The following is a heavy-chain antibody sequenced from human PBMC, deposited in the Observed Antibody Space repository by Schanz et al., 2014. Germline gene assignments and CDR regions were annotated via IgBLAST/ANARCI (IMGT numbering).Heavy chain of an antibody. CDR3: ARGRSVATIAPYTWFDP. CDR2: IYSRGSS. V-gene: IGHV4-61*02. D-gene: IGHD5-12*01. CDR1: GGSISSATYY. J-gene: IGHJ5*02. Sequence: QVQLQESGPGLVKPSQTLSLTCTVSGGSISSATYYWSWVRQPAGKGLEWIGRIYSRGSSTYNPSRKRQVTIPSATSNTQSTLKLNPVTAADTAGYYCARGRSVATIAPYTWFDPWGQGTLVTVSS.